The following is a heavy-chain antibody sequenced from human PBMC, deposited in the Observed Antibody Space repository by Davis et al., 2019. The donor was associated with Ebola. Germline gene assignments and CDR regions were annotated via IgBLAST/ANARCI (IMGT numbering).Heavy chain of an antibody. CDR1: GFTFSSYD. V-gene: IGHV3-13*01. CDR2: IGTAGDT. Sequence: PGGSLRLSCAASGFTFSSYDMHWVRQATGKGLEWVSAIGTAGDTYYPGSVKGRFTISRENAKNSLYLQMNSLRAGDTAVYYCARGGGLWFGELSYYYYGMDVWGQGTTVTVSS. D-gene: IGHD3-10*01. J-gene: IGHJ6*02. CDR3: ARGGGLWFGELSYYYYGMDV.